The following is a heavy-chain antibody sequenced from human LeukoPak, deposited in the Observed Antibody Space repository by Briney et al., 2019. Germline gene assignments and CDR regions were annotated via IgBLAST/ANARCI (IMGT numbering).Heavy chain of an antibody. V-gene: IGHV6-1*01. CDR2: TYYRSKWYN. Sequence: SQTLSLTCAISGDSVSSNSAAWNWIRQSPSRGLEWLGRTYYRSKWYNDYAVSVKSRITINPDTSKNQFSLQLNSVTPEDTAVYYCAKHTYGSGSYYPSNWFDPWGQGTLVTVSS. CDR3: AKHTYGSGSYYPSNWFDP. D-gene: IGHD3-10*01. J-gene: IGHJ5*02. CDR1: GDSVSSNSAA.